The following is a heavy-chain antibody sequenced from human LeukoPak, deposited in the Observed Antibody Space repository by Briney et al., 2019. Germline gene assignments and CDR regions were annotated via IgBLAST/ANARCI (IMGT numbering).Heavy chain of an antibody. CDR2: IQYDGSNE. J-gene: IGHJ4*02. Sequence: GGSLRLSCAASRFTFSSDGMHWVRQGPGKGLGWVAYIQYDGSNEQYADSVKGRFTISRDNAKNSLYLQINSLRAEDTAVYYCARMDANTYYDTSLDYWGQGTLVTVSS. CDR3: ARMDANTYYDTSLDY. V-gene: IGHV3-30*12. D-gene: IGHD3-22*01. CDR1: RFTFSSDG.